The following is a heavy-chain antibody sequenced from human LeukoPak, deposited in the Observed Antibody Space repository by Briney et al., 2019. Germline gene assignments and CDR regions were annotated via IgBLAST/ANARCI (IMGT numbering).Heavy chain of an antibody. Sequence: ASETLSLTCTVSGGSISSYYWGWIRQPPGKGLEWIGSIYYSGSTYYNPSLKSRVTISVDTSKNQFSLKLSSVTAADTAVYYCARDRIAAAGTPFDYWGQGTLVTVSS. D-gene: IGHD6-13*01. J-gene: IGHJ4*02. CDR3: ARDRIAAAGTPFDY. CDR2: IYYSGST. V-gene: IGHV4-39*07. CDR1: GGSISSYY.